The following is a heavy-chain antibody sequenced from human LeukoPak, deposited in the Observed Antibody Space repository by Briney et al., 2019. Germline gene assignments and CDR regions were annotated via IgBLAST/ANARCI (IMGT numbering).Heavy chain of an antibody. CDR3: ARDGLIAALLSNAFDI. CDR2: IYHSGST. Sequence: SETLSLTCIVSGYSISSGYYWGWIRQPPGKGLEWIGNIYHSGSTYYNLSLKSRVTISVDTSKNQFSLKLSSVTAADTAVYYCARDGLIAALLSNAFDIWGQGTMVTVSS. CDR1: GYSISSGYY. D-gene: IGHD6-6*01. J-gene: IGHJ3*02. V-gene: IGHV4-38-2*02.